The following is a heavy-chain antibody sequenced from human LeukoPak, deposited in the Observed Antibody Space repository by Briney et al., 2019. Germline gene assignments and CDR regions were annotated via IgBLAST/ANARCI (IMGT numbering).Heavy chain of an antibody. J-gene: IGHJ3*01. V-gene: IGHV3-23*01. CDR3: AKDLDIVATITGN. D-gene: IGHD5-12*01. CDR1: GFTFSSYA. Sequence: GGSLRLSCAASGFTFSSYAMSWVRQAPGKGLEWVSGVSGSGGSTYYADSVKGRFTISRDNSKNTLYLQMNSLRAEDTAVYYCAKDLDIVATITGNWGQGTMVTVSS. CDR2: VSGSGGST.